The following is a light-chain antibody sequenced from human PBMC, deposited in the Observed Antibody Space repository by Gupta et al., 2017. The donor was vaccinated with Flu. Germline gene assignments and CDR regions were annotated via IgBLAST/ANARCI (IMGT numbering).Light chain of an antibody. Sequence: SSNIGGGYDVHWYQQLPGTAPKLLIYCNINRPSGVPDRFSGSKSGTSASLAITGLQAEDEADYYCQSYDSSLSGRVFGTGTKVTVL. CDR1: SSNIGGGYD. V-gene: IGLV1-40*01. CDR2: CNI. CDR3: QSYDSSLSGRV. J-gene: IGLJ1*01.